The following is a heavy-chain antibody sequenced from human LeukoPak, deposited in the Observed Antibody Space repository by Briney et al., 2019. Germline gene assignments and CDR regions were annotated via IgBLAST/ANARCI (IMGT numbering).Heavy chain of an antibody. V-gene: IGHV1-69*04. Sequence: ASVKVSCKASGGTFSNYTISWVRQAPGQGLEWMGRIIPILGIANYAQKFQGRVTITADKSTSTAYMELSSLRSEDTAVYYCAREPGQSEWELLRWFDPWGQGTLVTVSS. D-gene: IGHD1-26*01. CDR3: AREPGQSEWELLRWFDP. CDR2: IIPILGIA. CDR1: GGTFSNYT. J-gene: IGHJ5*02.